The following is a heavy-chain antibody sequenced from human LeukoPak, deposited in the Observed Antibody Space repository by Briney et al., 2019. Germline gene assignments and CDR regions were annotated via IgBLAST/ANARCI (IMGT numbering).Heavy chain of an antibody. CDR3: ASLRQVQWLDRYYFDY. Sequence: ASVKVSCKASGGTFSSYAISWVRQAPGQGLEWMGGIIPIFGTANYAQKFQGRVTITADESTSTAYMELSSLRSEDTAVYYCASLRQVQWLDRYYFDYWGQGTLVTVSS. D-gene: IGHD6-19*01. J-gene: IGHJ4*02. CDR2: IIPIFGTA. V-gene: IGHV1-69*13. CDR1: GGTFSSYA.